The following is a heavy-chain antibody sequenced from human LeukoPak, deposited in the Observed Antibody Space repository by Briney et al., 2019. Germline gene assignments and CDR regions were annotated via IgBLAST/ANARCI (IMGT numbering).Heavy chain of an antibody. V-gene: IGHV3-30*02. CDR3: AKDRDWGDYFDY. J-gene: IGHJ4*02. CDR2: IRYDGSNT. Sequence: GGSLRLSCAASGFTFSNYGMHWVRQALGKGLEWVAFIRYDGSNTYYTDSVKGRFTISRDNSKNTLHLQMSSLRAEDTAMYYCAKDRDWGDYFDYWGQGTLVTVSS. CDR1: GFTFSNYG. D-gene: IGHD7-27*01.